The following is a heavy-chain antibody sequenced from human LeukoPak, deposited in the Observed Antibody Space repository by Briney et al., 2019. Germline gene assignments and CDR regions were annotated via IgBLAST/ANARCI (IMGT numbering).Heavy chain of an antibody. V-gene: IGHV1-69*05. CDR2: IIPIFGTA. D-gene: IGHD3-22*01. CDR3: ARCYYYDSSGYSYYFDY. Sequence: GASVKVSCKASGGTFSSYAISWVRQAPGQGLEWMGRIIPIFGTANYAQKFQGRVTITTDESTSTAYTELSSLRSEDTAVYYCARCYYYDSSGYSYYFDYWGQGTLVTVSS. CDR1: GGTFSSYA. J-gene: IGHJ4*02.